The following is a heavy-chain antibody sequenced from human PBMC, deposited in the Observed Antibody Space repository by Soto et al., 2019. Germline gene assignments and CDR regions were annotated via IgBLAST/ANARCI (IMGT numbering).Heavy chain of an antibody. J-gene: IGHJ5*02. CDR3: ARQTPNWNDRGWFDP. CDR2: IYYGGNT. CDR1: GGSIRTSSYY. Sequence: SETLSLTCTVSGGSIRTSSYYWGWIRQPPGKGLEWIGNIYYGGNTYYNPSLKSRVTISVDTSKNLFSLNLNAVTAADTAVYYCARQTPNWNDRGWFDPWGQGTLVTVSS. D-gene: IGHD1-20*01. V-gene: IGHV4-39*01.